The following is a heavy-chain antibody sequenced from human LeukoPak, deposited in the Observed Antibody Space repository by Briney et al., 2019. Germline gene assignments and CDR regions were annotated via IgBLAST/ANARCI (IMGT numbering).Heavy chain of an antibody. CDR1: GFTFSSYW. J-gene: IGHJ4*02. Sequence: GGSLRLSCADSGFTFSSYWMSRVRQAPGKGLEWVANIKQDGSEKYYVDSVKGRFTISRDNSKNTLYLQMNSLRAEDTAVYYCATDYGGNGPPFDYWGQGTLVIVSS. CDR2: IKQDGSEK. V-gene: IGHV3-7*01. CDR3: ATDYGGNGPPFDY. D-gene: IGHD4-23*01.